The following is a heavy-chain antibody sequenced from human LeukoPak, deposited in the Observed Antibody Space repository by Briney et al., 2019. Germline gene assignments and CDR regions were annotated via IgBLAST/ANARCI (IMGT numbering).Heavy chain of an antibody. Sequence: GGSLRLSCAASGFTLSYYAMSWVRQAPGKGLEWVSGFSDGGGSTYYADSVKGRFTISRDNSKNTLYLQMNSLRAEDTAVYYCARPYYYGSGSYYNLPADYWGQGTLVTVSS. CDR1: GFTLSYYA. V-gene: IGHV3-23*01. J-gene: IGHJ4*02. D-gene: IGHD3-10*01. CDR3: ARPYYYGSGSYYNLPADY. CDR2: FSDGGGST.